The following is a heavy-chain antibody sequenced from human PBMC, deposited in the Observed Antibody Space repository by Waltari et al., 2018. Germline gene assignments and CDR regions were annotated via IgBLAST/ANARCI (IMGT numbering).Heavy chain of an antibody. CDR2: ILHSGST. D-gene: IGHD6-13*01. V-gene: IGHV4-38-2*02. CDR3: ARDHRGSSSWLVVDAFDI. CDR1: GYSISSGYY. J-gene: IGHJ3*02. Sequence: QVQLQESGPGLVKPSETLSLTCTVSGYSISSGYYWGWIRQPPGKGLEWIGSILHSGSTYYTPPLKSRVTISVDTSKNQFSLKLSSVTAADTAVYYCARDHRGSSSWLVVDAFDIWGQGTMVTVSS.